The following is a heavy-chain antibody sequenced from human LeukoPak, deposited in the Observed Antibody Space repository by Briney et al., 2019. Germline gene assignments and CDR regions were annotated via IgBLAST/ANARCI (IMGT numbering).Heavy chain of an antibody. J-gene: IGHJ5*02. CDR2: IIPIFGTA. D-gene: IGHD1-1*01. CDR1: GGTFSSYA. CDR3: ARGTTGTTLPGFGP. V-gene: IGHV1-69*13. Sequence: GASVKVSCKASGGTFSSYAISWVRQAPGQGLEWMGGIIPIFGTANYAQKFQGRVTITADESTSTAYMELSSLRSEDTAVYYCARGTTGTTLPGFGPWGQGTLVTVSS.